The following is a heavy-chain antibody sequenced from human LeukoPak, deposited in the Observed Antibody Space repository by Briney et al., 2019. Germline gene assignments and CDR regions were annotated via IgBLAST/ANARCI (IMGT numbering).Heavy chain of an antibody. J-gene: IGHJ4*02. Sequence: SETLSLTCTVSGGSISSYYWSWIRQPPGKGLEWIGNIYDRGSTKYNPSLKSRVTISVDTSKTQFSLMLSSVTAADTAVYYCARGRTFDNWGQGTLVTVSS. CDR2: IYDRGST. V-gene: IGHV4-59*01. CDR3: ARGRTFDN. CDR1: GGSISSYY.